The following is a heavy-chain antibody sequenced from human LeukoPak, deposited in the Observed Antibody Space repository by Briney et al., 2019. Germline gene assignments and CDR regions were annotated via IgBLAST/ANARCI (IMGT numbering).Heavy chain of an antibody. CDR1: GYTFSSYW. CDR3: ARPEEHGDYVHDAFDI. V-gene: IGHV5-51*01. CDR2: IYPGDSDT. J-gene: IGHJ3*02. D-gene: IGHD4-17*01. Sequence: GESLKISCQGSGYTFSSYWIAWVRQMPGKGLEWMGVIYPGDSDTRYSPSFQGQVTISADKSISTAYLQWSSLKASDTAMYYCARPEEHGDYVHDAFDIWGQGTMVTVSS.